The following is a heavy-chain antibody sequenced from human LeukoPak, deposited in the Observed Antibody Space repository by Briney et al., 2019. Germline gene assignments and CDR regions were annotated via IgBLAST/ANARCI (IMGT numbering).Heavy chain of an antibody. V-gene: IGHV4-4*02. CDR1: GDSISSYNW. D-gene: IGHD5-18*01. CDR2: IYHSGST. J-gene: IGHJ4*02. CDR3: ARGLHGGYSYGPNHFDY. Sequence: PSETLSLTCAVSGDSISSYNWWSWVRQPPGKGLEWIGEIYHSGSTNYNTSLKSRVTISVDKSKNQFSLNLRSVTAADTAVYYCARGLHGGYSYGPNHFDYWGQGTLVTVSS.